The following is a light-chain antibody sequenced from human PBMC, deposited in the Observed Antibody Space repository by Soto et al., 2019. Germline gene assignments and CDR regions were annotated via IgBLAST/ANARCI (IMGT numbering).Light chain of an antibody. CDR3: CSYAGGYTHYV. V-gene: IGLV2-11*01. J-gene: IGLJ1*01. Sequence: QSALTQPPSVSGSAGQSVTISCTGTSSDVGGYNYVSWYQQHPGKAPKLMIYDVSKRPSGVPDRFSGSKSGNTASLTISGLQAEDEADYYCCSYAGGYTHYVFATGTKLTVL. CDR1: SSDVGGYNY. CDR2: DVS.